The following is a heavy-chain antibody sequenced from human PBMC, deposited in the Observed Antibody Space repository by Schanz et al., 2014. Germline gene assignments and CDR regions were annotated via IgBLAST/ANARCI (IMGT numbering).Heavy chain of an antibody. CDR1: GYTFTGNY. V-gene: IGHV1-2*02. Sequence: QVQLVQSGAEVKKPGASVKVSCKASGYTFTGNYMHWVRQAPGQGLEWMGWINPNSGGTDYAQKFQGRVTITADISTSTAYMELISLTSEDTAVYYCARDPQYYYGSGRGYWGQGTLVTVST. CDR2: INPNSGGT. CDR3: ARDPQYYYGSGRGY. J-gene: IGHJ4*02. D-gene: IGHD3-10*01.